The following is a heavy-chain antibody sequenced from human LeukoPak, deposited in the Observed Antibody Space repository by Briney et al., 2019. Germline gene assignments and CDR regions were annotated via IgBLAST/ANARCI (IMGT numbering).Heavy chain of an antibody. Sequence: ASVKVSCKGSGYTFTSYGSSWVGQARGQGLERMGWISAYNGNTNNAQKLQGRVTMTTDTSTSTDYMERRILRSDDTAVYYCARSKRYSGYDSRGDLAYWGQGTLVTVSS. CDR3: ARSKRYSGYDSRGDLAY. CDR2: ISAYNGNT. J-gene: IGHJ4*02. V-gene: IGHV1-18*04. CDR1: GYTFTSYG. D-gene: IGHD5-12*01.